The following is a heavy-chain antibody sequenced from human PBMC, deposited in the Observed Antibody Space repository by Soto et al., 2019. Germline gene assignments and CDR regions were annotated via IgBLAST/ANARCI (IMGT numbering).Heavy chain of an antibody. Sequence: ASVKVSCKASGYTFTSYYMHWVRQAPGQGLEWMGIINPSGGSTSYAQKFQGRVTMTRDTSTSTVYMELSSLRSEDTAVYYCATAYYYDSSGPIAGMDVWGQGTTVTVSS. V-gene: IGHV1-46*01. CDR1: GYTFTSYY. D-gene: IGHD3-22*01. J-gene: IGHJ6*02. CDR2: INPSGGST. CDR3: ATAYYYDSSGPIAGMDV.